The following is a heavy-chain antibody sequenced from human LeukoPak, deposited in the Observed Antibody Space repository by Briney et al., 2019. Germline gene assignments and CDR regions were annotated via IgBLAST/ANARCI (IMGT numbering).Heavy chain of an antibody. CDR2: IMPLFNTA. V-gene: IGHV1-69*05. Sequence: SVTVSCTASGGTFSSYTITWVRQAPGQGLEWMGGIMPLFNTANYAQQFQGRVTTTTDESTSTAYLELSSLRFEDTAMYYCARVDRSHFYLDVWGKGTTVTVSS. J-gene: IGHJ6*03. CDR1: GGTFSSYT. CDR3: ARVDRSHFYLDV.